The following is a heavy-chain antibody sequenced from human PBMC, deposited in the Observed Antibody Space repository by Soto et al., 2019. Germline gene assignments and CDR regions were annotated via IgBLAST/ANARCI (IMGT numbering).Heavy chain of an antibody. CDR2: ISVNNGDT. Sequence: QVQLVQSGAEVKEPGASVKVSCKASGYTFSNVGIGWVRQAPGQGLEWMGWISVNNGDTKYAQKFQGRLTMTTDTSTSTAYMEMWSLRTDDTAVYYCGREYCSGDRCYGPDYWGQGTLVTVSS. J-gene: IGHJ4*02. D-gene: IGHD2-15*01. CDR1: GYTFSNVG. V-gene: IGHV1-18*01. CDR3: GREYCSGDRCYGPDY.